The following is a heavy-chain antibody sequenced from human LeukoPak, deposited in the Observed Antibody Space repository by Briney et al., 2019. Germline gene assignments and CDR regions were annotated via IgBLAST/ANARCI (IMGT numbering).Heavy chain of an antibody. D-gene: IGHD6-19*01. CDR3: ARVEAVAGNRNTYYFYYGMDV. CDR2: SIPIFGIA. Sequence: SVKVSFKASGGTFSSYAIRWVRQAPGQGREWMGRSIPIFGIANYAQKFQGRVTITADKSTSTAYMELSSLRSEDTAVYYCARVEAVAGNRNTYYFYYGMDVWGQGTTVTVSS. V-gene: IGHV1-69*10. J-gene: IGHJ6*02. CDR1: GGTFSSYA.